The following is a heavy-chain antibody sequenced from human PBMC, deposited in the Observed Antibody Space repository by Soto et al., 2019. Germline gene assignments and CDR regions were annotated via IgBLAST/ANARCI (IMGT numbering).Heavy chain of an antibody. Sequence: ASVKVSCKASGYTFTSFAIHWLRQAPGQRLEWMGWINGGNGNTKYSLKFQGRVTITRDTSASTAYMVLNSLKSEDTAVYYCARACFCMSGGRCYSGYDWFDPWGQGTLVTVSS. CDR1: GYTFTSFA. CDR3: ARACFCMSGGRCYSGYDWFDP. V-gene: IGHV1-3*01. J-gene: IGHJ5*02. D-gene: IGHD2-15*01. CDR2: INGGNGNT.